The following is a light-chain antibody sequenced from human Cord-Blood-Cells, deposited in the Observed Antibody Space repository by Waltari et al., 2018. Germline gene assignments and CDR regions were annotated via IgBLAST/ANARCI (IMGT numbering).Light chain of an antibody. CDR1: QSVSRN. J-gene: IGKJ1*01. CDR3: QQYNNWPPWT. CDR2: GAP. Sequence: EIVMTQSPATLSVSPGDRATRSCRASQSVSRNLAWYQQKPGQAPRLLISGAPTRATGIPARFSGSGSGTEFTLTISSLQSEDFAVYYCQQYNNWPPWTFGQGTKVEIK. V-gene: IGKV3-15*01.